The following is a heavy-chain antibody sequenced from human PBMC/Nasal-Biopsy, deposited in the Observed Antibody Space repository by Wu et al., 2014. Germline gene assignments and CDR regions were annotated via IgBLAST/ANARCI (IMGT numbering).Heavy chain of an antibody. CDR1: GGSLTSYY. CDR2: IYWTGTT. CDR3: ARTLTGPRYFYMDV. V-gene: IGHV4-59*01. D-gene: IGHD7-27*01. Sequence: TLSLTCAVSGGSLTSYYWTWIRQPPGKGLEWIGYIYWTGTTRYNPSLRSRVTISLDTSKNQFSLTLDSVTAADTAVYYCARTLTGPRYFYMDVWGKGTPVTVSS. J-gene: IGHJ6*03.